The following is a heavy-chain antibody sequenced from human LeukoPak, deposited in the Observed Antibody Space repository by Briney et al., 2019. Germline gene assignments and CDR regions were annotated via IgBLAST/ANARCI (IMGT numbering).Heavy chain of an antibody. V-gene: IGHV3-21*01. CDR2: ISSSSSYI. D-gene: IGHD2-2*01. J-gene: IGHJ6*02. CDR3: ATRNYCSSTSCRSHCYYYGMDV. CDR1: GFTFSSYS. Sequence: GGSLRLSCAASGFTFSSYSMTWVRQAPGKGLEWVSSISSSSSYIYYADSVKGRFTISRDNAKNSLYLQMNSLRAEDTSVYYCATRNYCSSTSCRSHCYYYGMDVWGQGTTVTVSS.